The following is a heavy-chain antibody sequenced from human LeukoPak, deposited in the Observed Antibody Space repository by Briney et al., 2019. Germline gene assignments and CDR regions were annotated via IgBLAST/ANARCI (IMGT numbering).Heavy chain of an antibody. J-gene: IGHJ4*02. Sequence: PGGSLRLSCAASGFTVSSNYMSWVRQAPGKGLEWVSVIYSGGSTYYADSVKGRFTISRDNSKNTLYLQMNSLRAEGTAVYYCARYDSSGYYYYFDYWGQGTLVTVSS. CDR2: IYSGGST. CDR3: ARYDSSGYYYYFDY. CDR1: GFTVSSNY. D-gene: IGHD3-22*01. V-gene: IGHV3-53*01.